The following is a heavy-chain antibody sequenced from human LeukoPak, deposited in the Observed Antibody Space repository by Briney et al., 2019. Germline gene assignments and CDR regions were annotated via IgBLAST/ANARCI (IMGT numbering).Heavy chain of an antibody. Sequence: SETLSLTCIVSGGSISSGTYSLTWIRQPAGKGLEWIGRIYTSGSTIYNPSLKSRVTISVDTSKNQFSLKLSSVTAADTAVYYCARDAGYCSGGSCYSWFDYWGQGTLVTVSS. CDR1: GGSISSGTYS. CDR3: ARDAGYCSGGSCYSWFDY. CDR2: IYTSGST. V-gene: IGHV4-61*02. D-gene: IGHD2-15*01. J-gene: IGHJ4*02.